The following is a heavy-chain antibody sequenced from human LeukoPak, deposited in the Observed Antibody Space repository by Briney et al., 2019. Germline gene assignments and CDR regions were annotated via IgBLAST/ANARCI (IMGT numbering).Heavy chain of an antibody. Sequence: GGSLRLSRAASGFTFSSYAMSWVRQAPGKGLEWVSAISGSGGSTYYADSVKGRFTISRDNSKNTLYLQMNSLRAEDTAVYYCAKDGIGYYDSSGYGTYYFDYWGQGTLVTVSS. V-gene: IGHV3-23*01. D-gene: IGHD3-22*01. CDR2: ISGSGGST. CDR3: AKDGIGYYDSSGYGTYYFDY. CDR1: GFTFSSYA. J-gene: IGHJ4*02.